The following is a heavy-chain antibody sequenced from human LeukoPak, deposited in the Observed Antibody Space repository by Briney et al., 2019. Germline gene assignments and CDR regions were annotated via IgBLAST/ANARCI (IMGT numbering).Heavy chain of an antibody. D-gene: IGHD2-21*02. Sequence: GGSLRLSCAASGFTFSSYSMNWVRQAPGKGLEWVSSISSSSSYIYYADSVKGRFTISRDNAKNSLYLQMNSLRAEDTAVYYCARDLCGGDCYSVYYFDYWGQGTLVTASS. CDR2: ISSSSSYI. CDR1: GFTFSSYS. CDR3: ARDLCGGDCYSVYYFDY. J-gene: IGHJ4*02. V-gene: IGHV3-21*01.